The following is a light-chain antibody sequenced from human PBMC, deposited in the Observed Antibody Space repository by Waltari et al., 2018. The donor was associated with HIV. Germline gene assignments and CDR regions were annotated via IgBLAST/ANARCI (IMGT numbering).Light chain of an antibody. CDR2: AAS. J-gene: IGKJ1*01. CDR3: QQYNDWPRT. Sequence: EVVMTQSPATLSVSPGERAALACRASQSVSSNLAWYQQKPGQAPRLLIYAASTRATGVPVRIRGSGSGTEFTLTISSLQSEDFAVYYCQQYNDWPRTFGQGTKVEIK. CDR1: QSVSSN. V-gene: IGKV3-15*01.